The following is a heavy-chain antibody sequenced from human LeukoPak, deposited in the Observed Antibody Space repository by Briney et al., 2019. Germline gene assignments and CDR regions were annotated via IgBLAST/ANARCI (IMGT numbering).Heavy chain of an antibody. CDR2: ISLSGRT. D-gene: IGHD6-6*01. CDR1: GGSISRTNW. V-gene: IGHV4-4*02. J-gene: IGHJ4*02. CDR3: AVAYSRSLSFDY. Sequence: SETLSLTCDVSGGSISRTNWWSWVRQSPGQGLEWIGEISLSGRTNYNPSLQSRVTMSLDESKNQLSLDLASVTAADTAVYYCAVAYSRSLSFDYWGQGTLVTVSS.